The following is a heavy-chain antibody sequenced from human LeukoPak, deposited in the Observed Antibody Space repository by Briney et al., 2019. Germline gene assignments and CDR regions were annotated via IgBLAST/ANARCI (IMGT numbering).Heavy chain of an antibody. J-gene: IGHJ4*02. V-gene: IGHV4-30-4*08. CDR2: IYYSGST. D-gene: IGHD5-18*01. CDR1: GGSISSGDYY. CDR3: ARFIQPWGPIDY. Sequence: ASETLSLTCTVSGGSISSGDYYWSWIRQPPGKGLEWIGYIYYSGSTCYNPSLKSRVTISVDRSKNQFSLKLSSVTAADTAVYYCARFIQPWGPIDYWGQGTLVTVSS.